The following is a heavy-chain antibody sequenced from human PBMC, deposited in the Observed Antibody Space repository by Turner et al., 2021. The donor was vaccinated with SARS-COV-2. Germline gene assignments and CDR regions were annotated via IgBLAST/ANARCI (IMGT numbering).Heavy chain of an antibody. CDR2: ISGGGDSI. CDR3: AKDLTFIVVNDVVDA. Sequence: EVQLLESGGGLVQPGGSLRLYCLACGFRFNTFAMSWVRQAPGKGLEWVSAISGGGDSISYADSVKGRFAISRDNSKNTLYLQMNSLRAEDTAVYYCAKDLTFIVVNDVVDAWGQGTTVTVSS. D-gene: IGHD2-2*01. V-gene: IGHV3-23*01. CDR1: GFRFNTFA. J-gene: IGHJ6*02.